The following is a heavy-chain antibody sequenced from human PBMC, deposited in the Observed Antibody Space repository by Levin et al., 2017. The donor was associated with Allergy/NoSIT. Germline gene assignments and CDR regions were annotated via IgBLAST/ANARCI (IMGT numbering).Heavy chain of an antibody. CDR1: GGSISSYY. J-gene: IGHJ4*02. D-gene: IGHD1-26*01. CDR2: IYYSGST. V-gene: IGHV4-59*01. CDR3: ARGGEREWALFDY. Sequence: PSETLSLTCTVSGGSISSYYWSWIRQPPGKGLEWIGYIYYSGSTNYNPSLKSRVTISVDTSKNQFSLKLSSVTAADTAVYYCARGGEREWALFDYWGQGTLVTVSS.